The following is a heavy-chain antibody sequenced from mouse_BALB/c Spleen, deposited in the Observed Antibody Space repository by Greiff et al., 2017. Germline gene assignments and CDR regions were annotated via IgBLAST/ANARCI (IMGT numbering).Heavy chain of an antibody. J-gene: IGHJ2*01. V-gene: IGHV1-9*01. Sequence: QVQLKQSGAELMKPGASVKISCKATGYTFSSYWIEWVKQRPGHGLEWIGEVLPGSGSTNYNEKFKGKATFTADTSSNTAYMQLSSLTSEDSAVYYCARSTPYGPHFDYWGQGTTLTVSS. CDR2: VLPGSGST. CDR3: ARSTPYGPHFDY. CDR1: GYTFSSYW. D-gene: IGHD1-2*01.